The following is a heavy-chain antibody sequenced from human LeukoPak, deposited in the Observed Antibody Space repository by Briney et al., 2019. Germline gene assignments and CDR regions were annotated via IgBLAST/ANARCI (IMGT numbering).Heavy chain of an antibody. CDR3: ASLPAATGSHAFDI. V-gene: IGHV1-46*01. CDR2: INPSGGST. J-gene: IGHJ3*02. Sequence: ASVKVSCKASGYTFTTYYIHWVRQAPGQGLEWMGIINPSGGSTSYAQKFQGGVTMTRDTSTSTVYVELSGLRSEDTALYYCASLPAATGSHAFDIWGQGTMVTVSS. D-gene: IGHD2-2*01. CDR1: GYTFTTYY.